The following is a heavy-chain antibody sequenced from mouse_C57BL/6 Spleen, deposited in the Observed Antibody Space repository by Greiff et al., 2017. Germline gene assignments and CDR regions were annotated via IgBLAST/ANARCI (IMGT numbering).Heavy chain of an antibody. CDR1: GFTFSSYA. V-gene: IGHV5-4*01. D-gene: IGHD3-3*01. Sequence: EVQLVESGGGLVKPGGSLKLSCAASGFTFSSYAMSWVRQTPEKRLEWVATISDGGSYTYYPDNVKGRFTISRDNAKNNLYLQMSHLKSEDTAMYYWAREGWDSRYYFDYWGQGTTLTVSS. CDR2: ISDGGSYT. J-gene: IGHJ2*01. CDR3: AREGWDSRYYFDY.